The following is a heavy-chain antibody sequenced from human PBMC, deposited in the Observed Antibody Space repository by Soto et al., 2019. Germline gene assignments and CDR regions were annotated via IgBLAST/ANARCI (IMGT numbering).Heavy chain of an antibody. CDR2: INPSGGTT. CDR1: GVSFSIFA. CDR3: AKDPHSNSWYLDYFDY. J-gene: IGHJ4*02. D-gene: IGHD6-13*01. V-gene: IGHV3-23*01. Sequence: HPGGSLRLSCVASGVSFSIFAMSWVRQAPGKGLDWVSVINPSGGTTHYADSVKGRFTISRDNSKNTLYLQMNSLRAEDTAVYYCAKDPHSNSWYLDYFDYWGLGTLVTVSS.